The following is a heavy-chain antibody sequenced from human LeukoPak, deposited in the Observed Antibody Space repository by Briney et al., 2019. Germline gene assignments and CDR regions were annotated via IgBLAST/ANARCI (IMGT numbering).Heavy chain of an antibody. CDR2: ISAYNGNT. V-gene: IGHV1-18*04. J-gene: IGHJ4*02. Sequence: ASVKVSCKASGYTFTGXYMHWVRQAPGQGXXWMEWISAYNGNTNYAQKLQGRVTMTTDTSTSTAYMELRSLRSDDTAVYYCARVMSYGDMPNWGQGTLVTVSS. CDR3: ARVMSYGDMPN. CDR1: GYTFTGXY. D-gene: IGHD5-18*01.